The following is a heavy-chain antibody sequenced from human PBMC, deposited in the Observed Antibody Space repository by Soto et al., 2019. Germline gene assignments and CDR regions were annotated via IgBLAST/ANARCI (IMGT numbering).Heavy chain of an antibody. CDR1: GFTFSNYA. CDR3: TKDRDDIGMVDAFEI. CDR2: ISGTGVTT. D-gene: IGHD3-3*01. J-gene: IGHJ3*02. V-gene: IGHV3-23*02. Sequence: EMQLLESGGDLVQPGGSLRLSCAASGFTFSNYAMTWVRQAPGKGLEYVSAISGTGVTTYQGDSMKGRFTISRDNSKTTLYLQMDSLRAEDTAIYYCTKDRDDIGMVDAFEIWGQGTMVTVSS.